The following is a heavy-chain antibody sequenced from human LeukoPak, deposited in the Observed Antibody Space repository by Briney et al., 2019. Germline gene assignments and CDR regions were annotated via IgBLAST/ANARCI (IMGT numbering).Heavy chain of an antibody. J-gene: IGHJ5*02. CDR3: ARDREYSTGWHSFDP. D-gene: IGHD6-19*01. Sequence: ASVKASCKASGYTFTSYGISWVRQAPGQGLEWMGWISAYNGNTNYAQNLQGRVTLTADTSTSTAYMELRSLRSDDTAVYYCARDREYSTGWHSFDPWGQGTLVTVSS. CDR1: GYTFTSYG. CDR2: ISAYNGNT. V-gene: IGHV1-18*01.